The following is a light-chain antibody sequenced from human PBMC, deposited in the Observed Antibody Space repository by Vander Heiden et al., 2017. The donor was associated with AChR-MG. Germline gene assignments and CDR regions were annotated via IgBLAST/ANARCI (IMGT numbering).Light chain of an antibody. CDR3: QQDDSYPRA. Sequence: AIRMTQSTSSLSASTGDRVTITCRASQGISSYLAWYQQKPGKAPKLLIYAASTLQSGVPSRFSGSGSGTDFTLTISCLQSEDFATYYCQQDDSYPRAFGQGTKVEIK. CDR1: QGISSY. V-gene: IGKV1-8*01. CDR2: AAS. J-gene: IGKJ1*01.